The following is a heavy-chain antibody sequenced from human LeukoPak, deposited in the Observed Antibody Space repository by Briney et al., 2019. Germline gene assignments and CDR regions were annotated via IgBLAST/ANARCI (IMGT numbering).Heavy chain of an antibody. V-gene: IGHV3-23*01. CDR2: ISGSGGST. J-gene: IGHJ3*02. CDR1: GFTFSSYA. CDR3: AKIRITMIVVATDAFDI. D-gene: IGHD3-22*01. Sequence: PGGSLRLSCAASGFTFSSYAMSWVRQAPGKGLEWVSAISGSGGSTYYADPVKGRFTISRDNSKNTLYLQMNSLRAEDTAVYYCAKIRITMIVVATDAFDIWGQGTMVTVSS.